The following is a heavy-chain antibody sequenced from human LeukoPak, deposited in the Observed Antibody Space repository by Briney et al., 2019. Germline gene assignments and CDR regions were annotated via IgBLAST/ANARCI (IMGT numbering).Heavy chain of an antibody. CDR1: GGSIISYNYY. CDR2: IHHSGST. Sequence: PSETLSLTCTVSGGSIISYNYYWGWIRQPPGKGLEWIGIIHHSGSTSYNPSLPSRVTISVDTSKNRFSLKLSTVTAADTAVYYCARRPTGDPKFDYWGQGTLVTVSS. V-gene: IGHV4-39*07. D-gene: IGHD7-27*01. J-gene: IGHJ4*02. CDR3: ARRPTGDPKFDY.